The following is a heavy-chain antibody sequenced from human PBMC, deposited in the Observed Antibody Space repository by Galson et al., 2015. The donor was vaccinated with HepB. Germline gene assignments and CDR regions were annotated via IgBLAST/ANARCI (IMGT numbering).Heavy chain of an antibody. J-gene: IGHJ3*02. CDR1: GYTLTELS. Sequence: SCKVSGYTLTELSMHWVRQAPGKGLEWMGGFDPEDGETIYAQKFQGRVTMTEDTSTDTAYMELSSLRSEDTAVYYCATGGDYGDDAFDIWGQGTMVTVSS. CDR3: ATGGDYGDDAFDI. V-gene: IGHV1-24*01. CDR2: FDPEDGET. D-gene: IGHD4-17*01.